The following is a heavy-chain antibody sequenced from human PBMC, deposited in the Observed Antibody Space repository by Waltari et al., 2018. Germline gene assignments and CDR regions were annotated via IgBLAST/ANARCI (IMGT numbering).Heavy chain of an antibody. Sequence: QVQLQESGPGLARPSETLSLSCAVSGFPIKSGYYWAWVRQPPGKGLVWIASVFRNGDKYYNPSLQSRVTISMDTSKNQISLQLTSVTAADTALYYCVRPMYDSSDQGLAFDLWGQGTMVTVSS. CDR3: VRPMYDSSDQGLAFDL. CDR1: GFPIKSGYY. V-gene: IGHV4-38-2*01. J-gene: IGHJ3*01. CDR2: VFRNGDK. D-gene: IGHD3-22*01.